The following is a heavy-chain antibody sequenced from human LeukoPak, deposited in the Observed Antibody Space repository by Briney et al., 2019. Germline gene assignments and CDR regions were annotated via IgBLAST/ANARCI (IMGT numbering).Heavy chain of an antibody. CDR3: AKGKDWFDP. V-gene: IGHV3-23*01. J-gene: IGHJ5*02. Sequence: GGSLRLSCAASASGFTFSSYGVRWVRQAPGKGLEWVSAISGSGGSTYYAHSVKGRLTISRDNSKNTLYLQMNSLRVEDTAIYYCAKGKDWFDPWGQGTLVTVSS. CDR1: GFTFSSYG. CDR2: ISGSGGST.